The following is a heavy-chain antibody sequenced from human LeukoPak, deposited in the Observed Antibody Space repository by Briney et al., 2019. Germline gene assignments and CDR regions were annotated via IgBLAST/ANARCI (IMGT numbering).Heavy chain of an antibody. J-gene: IGHJ6*02. CDR2: ISWNSGSI. CDR3: AKDSGVYYYGMDV. D-gene: IGHD3-10*01. CDR1: GFTFDDYA. V-gene: IGHV3-9*01. Sequence: PGGSLRLSCAASGFTFDDYAMHWVRQAPGEGLEWVSGISWNSGSIGYADSVKGRFTISRDNAKNSLYLQMNSLRAEDTAVYYCAKDSGVYYYGMDVWGQGTTVTVSS.